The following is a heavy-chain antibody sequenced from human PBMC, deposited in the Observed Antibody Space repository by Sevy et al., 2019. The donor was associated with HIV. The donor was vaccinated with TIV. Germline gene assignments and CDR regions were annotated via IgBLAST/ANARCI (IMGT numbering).Heavy chain of an antibody. J-gene: IGHJ4*02. CDR2: IYHSGIT. Sequence: SLTCAVSGYSISSGYYWGWIRQPPGKGLEWIGSIYHSGITYYNPSLKSRVTISVDTSKNRFSLKLTSVTAADTAVYYCARLQMGYFDYWGQGTLVTVSS. CDR3: ARLQMGYFDY. D-gene: IGHD2-8*01. CDR1: GYSISSGYY. V-gene: IGHV4-38-2*01.